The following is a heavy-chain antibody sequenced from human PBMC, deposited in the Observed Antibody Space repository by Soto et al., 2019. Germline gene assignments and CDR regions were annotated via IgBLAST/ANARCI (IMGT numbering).Heavy chain of an antibody. V-gene: IGHV4-34*01. CDR1: GGSFTGYC. Sequence: SETLSLTCDVSGGSFTGYCWSWIRQPPGKGLEWIGEINHSGLTNYNTSLTGRVTISLDTSKSQFSLKLSSLTAADTAFYFCARGHGRFAHWGQGTLVTV. CDR3: ARGHGRFAH. J-gene: IGHJ4*02. CDR2: INHSGLT.